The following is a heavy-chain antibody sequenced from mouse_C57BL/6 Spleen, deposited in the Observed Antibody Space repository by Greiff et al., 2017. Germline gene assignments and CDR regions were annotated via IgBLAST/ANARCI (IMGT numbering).Heavy chain of an antibody. CDR1: GYTFTSYW. V-gene: IGHV1-69*01. D-gene: IGHD2-4*01. CDR2: LDPSDSNT. J-gene: IGHJ3*01. Sequence: QVQLQQPGAELVMPGASVKLSCKASGYTFTSYWMHWVKQRPGQGLEWIGELDPSDSNTNYNQKFKGKSTWTVDTSSSTAYMQLSSLTSEDSAVYYCARSIYYDYDEFAYWGQGTLVTVSA. CDR3: ARSIYYDYDEFAY.